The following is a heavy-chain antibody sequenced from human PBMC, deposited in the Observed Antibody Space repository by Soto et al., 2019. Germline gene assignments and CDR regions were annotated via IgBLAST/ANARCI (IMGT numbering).Heavy chain of an antibody. Sequence: QVQVVQSGAEMKKPGSSVKVSCKTSGGTFSTAAISWVRQAPGQGLEWMGGIMPIFRTADYAQKFQGRVTITADESATTAYLELSSLRSEATAVYYCARDKDRAQLGGNYYCIMDVWGQGTTVTVTS. D-gene: IGHD3-3*02. J-gene: IGHJ6*02. CDR3: ARDKDRAQLGGNYYCIMDV. CDR1: GGTFSTAA. CDR2: IMPIFRTA. V-gene: IGHV1-69*12.